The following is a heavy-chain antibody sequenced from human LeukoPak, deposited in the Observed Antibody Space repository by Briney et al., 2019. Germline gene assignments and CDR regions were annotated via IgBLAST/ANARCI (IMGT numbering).Heavy chain of an antibody. V-gene: IGHV3-48*03. D-gene: IGHD3-22*01. CDR3: ARDSSYYYDRYYYGMDV. Sequence: GGSLRLSCAASGFTFSSYEMNWVRQAPGRGLEWVSYISSSGSTIYYADSVKGRFTISRDNAKNSLYLQMNSLRAEDTAVYYCARDSSYYYDRYYYGMDVWGQGTTVTVSS. CDR1: GFTFSSYE. CDR2: ISSSGSTI. J-gene: IGHJ6*02.